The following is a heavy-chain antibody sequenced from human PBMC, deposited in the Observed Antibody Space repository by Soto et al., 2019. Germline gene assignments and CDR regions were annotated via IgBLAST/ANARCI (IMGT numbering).Heavy chain of an antibody. D-gene: IGHD2-2*01. CDR1: GGSFSGYY. V-gene: IGHV4-34*01. CDR2: INHSGRT. CDR3: ARGGIVVVPAAMVY. Sequence: SETLSLTCAVYGGSFSGYYWSWIRQPPGKGLEWIGEINHSGRTNYNPSLKSRVTISVDTSKNQFSLKLSSVTAADTAVYYCARGGIVVVPAAMVYWGQGTLVTVSS. J-gene: IGHJ4*02.